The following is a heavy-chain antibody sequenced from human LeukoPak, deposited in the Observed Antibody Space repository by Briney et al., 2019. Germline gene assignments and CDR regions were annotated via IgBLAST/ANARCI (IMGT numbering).Heavy chain of an antibody. J-gene: IGHJ4*02. V-gene: IGHV3-73*01. Sequence: GASLRLSCAASGFTFSGSAMHWVRQAAGKGLEWVGRIRSKANSYATAYAASVKGRFTISRDASKNTAYLQMHSLKTEDTAVYYCTRGGLGELPDMDYWGQGTLVTVSS. CDR2: IRSKANSYAT. D-gene: IGHD3-16*01. CDR1: GFTFSGSA. CDR3: TRGGLGELPDMDY.